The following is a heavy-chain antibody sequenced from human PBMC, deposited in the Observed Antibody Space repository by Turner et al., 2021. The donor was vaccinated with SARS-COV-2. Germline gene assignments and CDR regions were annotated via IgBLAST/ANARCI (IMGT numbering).Heavy chain of an antibody. V-gene: IGHV3-7*04. CDR2: IRQDGIEK. CDR1: GFTFSDYW. CDR3: ARGTVAAH. D-gene: IGHD6-19*01. Sequence: EVQLVESGGGLVQPGGSLRLSCAASGFTFSDYWMTWVRQAPGKGLEWVAKIRQDGIEKNYVDSVKGRFTISRDNAKNSVFLQMNSLRDEDTALYYCARGTVAAHWGQGTQVTVSS. J-gene: IGHJ4*02.